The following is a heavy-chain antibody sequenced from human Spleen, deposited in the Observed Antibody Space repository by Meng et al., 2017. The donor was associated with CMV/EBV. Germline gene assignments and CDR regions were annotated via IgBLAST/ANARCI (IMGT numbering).Heavy chain of an antibody. CDR1: GGSVSSGSYY. V-gene: IGHV4-61*03. D-gene: IGHD2-2*01. CDR2: IYRSGST. Sequence: SETLSLTCTVSGGSVSSGSYYWSWVRQPPGKGLEWIGDIYRSGSTKYNPSLESRITISVDMSKNHFSLKLSSVTAADTAVYYCARECDTTSCYYDGMGVWGQGTTVTVSS. CDR3: ARECDTTSCYYDGMGV. J-gene: IGHJ6*02.